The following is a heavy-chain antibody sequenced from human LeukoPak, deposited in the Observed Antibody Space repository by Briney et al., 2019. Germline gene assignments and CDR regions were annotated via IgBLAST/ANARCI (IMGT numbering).Heavy chain of an antibody. CDR2: IRSRSIGGAI. Sequence: GRSLRLSCSTSGFSFPDYALSGVRQAPGKGLAWLSFIRSRSIGGAIEYAASVKGRFTISRDDSKSIAYLQIDSLQTEDTAVYYCTRRRYISGYYYMDGWGKPTTVTVSS. D-gene: IGHD5-18*01. CDR3: TRRRYISGYYYMDG. V-gene: IGHV3-49*04. J-gene: IGHJ6*03. CDR1: GFSFPDYA.